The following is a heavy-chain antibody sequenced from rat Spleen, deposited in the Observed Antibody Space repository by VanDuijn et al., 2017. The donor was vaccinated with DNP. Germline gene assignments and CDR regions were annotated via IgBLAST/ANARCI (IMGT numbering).Heavy chain of an antibody. Sequence: EVRLVETGGGLVQPGRSLKLSCAASGFTFSKYGMAWVRQAPKKGLEWVASISSTGGSTSYRDSVKGRFTISRDNAKSILYLQMDSLRSEDTATFYCTTDFERGYWGQGVMVTVSS. CDR1: GFTFSKYG. J-gene: IGHJ2*01. V-gene: IGHV5-27*01. CDR3: TTDFERGY. CDR2: ISSTGGST. D-gene: IGHD1-11*01.